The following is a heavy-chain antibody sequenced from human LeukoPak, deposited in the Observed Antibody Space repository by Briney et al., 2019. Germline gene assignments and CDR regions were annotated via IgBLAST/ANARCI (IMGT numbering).Heavy chain of an antibody. V-gene: IGHV4-34*01. D-gene: IGHD4-17*01. J-gene: IGHJ2*01. CDR3: ARRIALYYGDYGWYFDL. CDR1: GGSFSGYY. Sequence: SETLTLTCAVYGGSFSGYYWSWIRQPPGKGLEWIGEINHSGSTNYNPSLKSRVTISVDTSKNQFSLKLSSVTAADTAVYYCARRIALYYGDYGWYFDLWGRGTLVTVSS. CDR2: INHSGST.